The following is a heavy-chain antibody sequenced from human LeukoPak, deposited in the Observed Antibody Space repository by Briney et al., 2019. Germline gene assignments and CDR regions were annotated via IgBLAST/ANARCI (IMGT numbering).Heavy chain of an antibody. CDR1: GGSISSDRYY. CDR2: IHISGST. D-gene: IGHD2-2*01. J-gene: IGHJ5*02. CDR3: ARALSSFWFDP. Sequence: SETLSLTCTVSGGSISSDRYYWSWIRQPDGKELEWIGRIHISGSTNYNPSLKSRVTISVDTSKNQFSLKLNSVTAADTAVYYCARALSSFWFDPWGQGTLVTVSS. V-gene: IGHV4-61*02.